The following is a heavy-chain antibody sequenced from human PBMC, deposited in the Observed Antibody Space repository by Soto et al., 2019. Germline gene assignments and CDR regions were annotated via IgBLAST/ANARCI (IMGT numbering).Heavy chain of an antibody. Sequence: GGSLRLSCAASGFTFSDHYMSWIRQAPGGGLEWISYISGSGDSIYYADSVKGRSSISRDNAKNSLYLQMNSLRAEDTAVYYCSRYGAFDIWGQGTMVTVSS. V-gene: IGHV3-11*01. J-gene: IGHJ3*02. CDR1: GFTFSDHY. CDR3: SRYGAFDI. D-gene: IGHD3-10*01. CDR2: ISGSGDSI.